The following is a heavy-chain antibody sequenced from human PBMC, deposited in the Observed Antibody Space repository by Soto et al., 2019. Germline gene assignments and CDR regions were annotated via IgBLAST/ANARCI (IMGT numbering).Heavy chain of an antibody. CDR1: GFTFSSYA. Sequence: QVQLVESGGGVVQPGRSLRLSCAASGFTFSSYAIHWVRQAPGKGLEWVALISYDGSNKYYADSVKGRFTISRDNSKNTXNLQMNSLRAADTSVYYCARHKRDLRFLEWSYYFDYWGQGTLVTVSS. CDR2: ISYDGSNK. J-gene: IGHJ4*02. V-gene: IGHV3-30-3*01. D-gene: IGHD3-3*01. CDR3: ARHKRDLRFLEWSYYFDY.